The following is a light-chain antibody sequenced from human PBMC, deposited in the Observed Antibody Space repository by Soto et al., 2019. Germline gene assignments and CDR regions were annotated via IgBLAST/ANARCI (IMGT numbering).Light chain of an antibody. J-gene: IGLJ2*01. Sequence: QSALTQPASVSGSPGQSITISCTGTSSDIGGSNSVSWYQQHPGKAPKLMISEVSNRPSGVSIRFSGSKSGNTASLTISGLQADDEADYYCSSSTSGSTLVVFGGGTKVTVL. CDR3: SSSTSGSTLVV. CDR1: SSDIGGSNS. V-gene: IGLV2-14*01. CDR2: EVS.